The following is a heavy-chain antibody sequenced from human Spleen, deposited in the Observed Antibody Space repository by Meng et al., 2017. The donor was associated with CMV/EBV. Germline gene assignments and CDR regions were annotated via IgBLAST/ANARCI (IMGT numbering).Heavy chain of an antibody. CDR3: AKDINYYGSGISSNWFDP. CDR1: GFTFSSYG. J-gene: IGHJ5*02. V-gene: IGHV3-30*02. CDR2: IWYDGSNK. D-gene: IGHD3-10*01. Sequence: GGSLRLSCAASGFTFSSYGMHWVRQAPGKGLEWVAVIWYDGSNKYYADSVKGRFTISRDNFRTTLYLQMNSLRPEDTAVYYCAKDINYYGSGISSNWFDPWGQGTLVTVSS.